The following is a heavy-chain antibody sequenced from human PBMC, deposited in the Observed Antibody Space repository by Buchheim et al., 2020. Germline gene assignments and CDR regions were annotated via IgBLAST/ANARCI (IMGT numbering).Heavy chain of an antibody. CDR3: ARADRSSSWYGPLTTDY. D-gene: IGHD6-13*01. J-gene: IGHJ4*02. CDR1: GFTFSDYY. CDR2: IYYSGST. Sequence: QVQLVESGGGLVKPGGSLRLSCAASGFTFSDYYWSWIRQHPGKGLEWIGYIYYSGSTYYNPSLKSRVTISVDTSKNQFSLKRSSVTAADTAVYYCARADRSSSWYGPLTTDYWGQGTL. V-gene: IGHV4-31*02.